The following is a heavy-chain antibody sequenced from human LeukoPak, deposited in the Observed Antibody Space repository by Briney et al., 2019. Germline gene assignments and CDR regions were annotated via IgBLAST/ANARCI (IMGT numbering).Heavy chain of an antibody. CDR3: ARYDGDYVGAFDI. CDR2: ISSSGSTI. D-gene: IGHD4-17*01. V-gene: IGHV3-48*03. Sequence: PGGSLRLSCAASGFTFSSYEMNWVRQAPGKGLEWVSYISSSGSTIYYADSVKGRFTISRDNAKNSLYLQMNSLTAEDTAVYYCARYDGDYVGAFDIWGQGTMVTVSS. CDR1: GFTFSSYE. J-gene: IGHJ3*02.